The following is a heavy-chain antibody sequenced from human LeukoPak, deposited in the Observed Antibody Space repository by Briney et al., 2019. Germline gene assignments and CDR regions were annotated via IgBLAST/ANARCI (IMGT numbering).Heavy chain of an antibody. Sequence: SETLSLTCAVYGGSCDDYYCSWIRQPPRKGLEWIGEIHPSGIFYYNSSLMSRVTISIDTSKSQFSLRLTSVTAADTGFYYCARGRDRSKAGDHWGQGSLVTVSS. CDR2: IHPSGIF. CDR1: GGSCDDYY. CDR3: ARGRDRSKAGDH. V-gene: IGHV4-34*01. J-gene: IGHJ4*02. D-gene: IGHD5-24*01.